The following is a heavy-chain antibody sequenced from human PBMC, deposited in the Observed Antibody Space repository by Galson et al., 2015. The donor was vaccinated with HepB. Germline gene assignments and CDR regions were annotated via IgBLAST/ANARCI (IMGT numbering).Heavy chain of an antibody. CDR3: ARDAAAGGSGSYGEVDY. Sequence: ATLSLTCTVSGGSISSSSYSWGWIRQPPGKGLEWIGSIYYSGSTYYNPSLKSRVTISVDTSKNQFSLKLSSVTAADTAVYYCARDAAAGGSGSYGEVDYWGQGTLVTVSS. D-gene: IGHD3-10*01. V-gene: IGHV4-39*07. J-gene: IGHJ4*02. CDR2: IYYSGST. CDR1: GGSISSSSYS.